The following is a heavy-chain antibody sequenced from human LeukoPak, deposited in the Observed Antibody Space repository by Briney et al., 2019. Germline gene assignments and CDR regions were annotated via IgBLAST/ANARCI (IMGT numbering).Heavy chain of an antibody. CDR3: AREDFRAFDI. D-gene: IGHD3-3*01. CDR2: ISSGSSHI. V-gene: IGHV3-21*01. J-gene: IGHJ3*02. CDR1: GFTFSSYA. Sequence: GGSLRLSCAASGFTFSSYAMSWVRQAPGKGLEWVSAISSGSSHIYYADSVKGRFTISRDNAKNSLYLQMNSLRAEDTAVYYCAREDFRAFDIWGQGTMVTVSS.